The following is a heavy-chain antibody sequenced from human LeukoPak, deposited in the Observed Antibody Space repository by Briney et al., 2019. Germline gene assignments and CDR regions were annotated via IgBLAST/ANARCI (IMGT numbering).Heavy chain of an antibody. J-gene: IGHJ4*02. D-gene: IGHD1-26*01. V-gene: IGHV3-30-3*01. CDR1: GFTFSSYA. CDR3: ARDFLVGGIDY. CDR2: ISYDGSNK. Sequence: GGSLRLSCAASGFTFSSYAMHWVRQAPGKGLEWVAVISYDGSNKYYADSVKGRFTISRDNSKNTLYLQMNNLTAEDTAVYYCARDFLVGGIDYWGQGTLVTVSS.